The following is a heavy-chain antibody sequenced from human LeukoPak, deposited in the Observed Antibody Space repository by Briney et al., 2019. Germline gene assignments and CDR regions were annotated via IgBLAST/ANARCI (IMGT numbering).Heavy chain of an antibody. CDR2: IYPGDSDT. CDR1: GYSFTSYW. V-gene: IGHV5-51*01. D-gene: IGHD2-15*01. CDR3: ARHCSGGSCYPSGTDY. Sequence: PGGSLQISCQGSGYSFTSYWIGWVRQMPGKGLEWMGIIYPGDSDTRYSPSFQGQVTISADKSISTAYLQWSSLKASDTAMYYCARHCSGGSCYPSGTDYWGQGTLVTVSS. J-gene: IGHJ4*02.